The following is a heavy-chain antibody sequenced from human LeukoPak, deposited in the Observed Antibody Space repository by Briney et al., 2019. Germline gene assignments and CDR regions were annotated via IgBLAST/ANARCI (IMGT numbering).Heavy chain of an antibody. Sequence: SETLSLTCAVYGGPFSGYYWSWIRQPPGKGLEWIGEINHSGSTNYNPSLKSRVTISVDTSKNQFSLKLSSVTAADTAVYYCARVARYSYLGTTGYYYMDVWGKGTTVTVSS. CDR2: INHSGST. CDR3: ARVARYSYLGTTGYYYMDV. D-gene: IGHD1-26*01. CDR1: GGPFSGYY. J-gene: IGHJ6*03. V-gene: IGHV4-34*01.